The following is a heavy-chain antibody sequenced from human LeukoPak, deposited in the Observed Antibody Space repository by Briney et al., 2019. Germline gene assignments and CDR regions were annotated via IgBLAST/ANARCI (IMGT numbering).Heavy chain of an antibody. Sequence: PSETLSLTCAVYGGSFSSYYWSWIRQPPGKGLEWIGYIYYSGSTNYNPSLKSRVTISVDTSKNQFSLKLSSVTAADTAVYSCARHTTDSSGWFLNWFDPWGQGTLVTVSS. V-gene: IGHV4-59*08. D-gene: IGHD6-19*01. J-gene: IGHJ5*02. CDR3: ARHTTDSSGWFLNWFDP. CDR1: GGSFSSYY. CDR2: IYYSGST.